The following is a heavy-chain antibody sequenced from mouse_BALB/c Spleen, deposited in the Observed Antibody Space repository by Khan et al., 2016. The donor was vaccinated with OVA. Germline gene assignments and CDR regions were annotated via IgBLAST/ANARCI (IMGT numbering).Heavy chain of an antibody. J-gene: IGHJ2*01. CDR2: ISGDSSTI. D-gene: IGHD1-1*01. CDR1: GFTFSSYG. Sequence: EVQLQESGGGLVQPGGSRKLFCAASGFTFSSYGMHWVRQAPEKGLEWVAYISGDSSTIYYADTVKGRFTISSDNPKNTLFMQMTSLMSEDTTMYYCATSYYYGYYFDYWGPGTTLTVSS. V-gene: IGHV5-17*02. CDR3: ATSYYYGYYFDY.